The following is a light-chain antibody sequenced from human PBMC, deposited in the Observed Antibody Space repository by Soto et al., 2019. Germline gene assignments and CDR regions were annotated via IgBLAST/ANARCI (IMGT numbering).Light chain of an antibody. CDR3: LQDHIYPWT. Sequence: AVQMTQSPSSLPASVGDRVTITCRASQDIRNGLGWYQQKPGKAPELLIYAASSLQSGVPSRFSGSASGTDFTLTISSLQPEDFATYYCLQDHIYPWTFGQGTKVEI. J-gene: IGKJ1*01. V-gene: IGKV1-6*01. CDR2: AAS. CDR1: QDIRNG.